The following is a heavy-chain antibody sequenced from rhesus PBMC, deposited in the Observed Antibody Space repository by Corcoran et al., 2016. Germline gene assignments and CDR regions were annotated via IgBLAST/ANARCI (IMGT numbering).Heavy chain of an antibody. J-gene: IGHJ4*01. D-gene: IGHD5-42*01. CDR3: VRPGYSGDFDY. CDR1: GFSLTTSGMG. CDR2: IYWDDDK. Sequence: QVALKESGRALGKATQTLTLICTISGFSLTTSGMGVGWIRQPPGKALEWLALIYWDDDKRYSTSLKTRLTISKDTSQNQVVLTMTNMDPLDTATYYCVRPGYSGDFDYWGQGVLVTVSS. V-gene: IGHV2-174*01.